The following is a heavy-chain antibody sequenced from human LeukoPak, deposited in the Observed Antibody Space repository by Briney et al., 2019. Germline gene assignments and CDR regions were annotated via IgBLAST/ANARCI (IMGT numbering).Heavy chain of an antibody. CDR1: GGSISSGGYS. V-gene: IGHV4-30-2*01. CDR3: ARGTGIAAAGYYFDY. J-gene: IGHJ4*02. Sequence: SQTPSLTCPVSGGSISSGGYSWSWTRQPPGKGLEWIGYIYHSGSTYYNPSLKSRVTISVDRSKNQFSLKLSSVTAADTAVYYCARGTGIAAAGYYFDYWGQGTLVTVSS. D-gene: IGHD6-13*01. CDR2: IYHSGST.